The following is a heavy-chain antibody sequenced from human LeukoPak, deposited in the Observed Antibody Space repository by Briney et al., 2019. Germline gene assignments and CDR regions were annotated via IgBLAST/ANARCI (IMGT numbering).Heavy chain of an antibody. CDR2: IYSGGTT. CDR3: ARGKGSGSYSD. V-gene: IGHV3-66*01. D-gene: IGHD3-10*01. CDR1: GFTVTSAY. J-gene: IGHJ4*02. Sequence: GGSLRLSCAASGFTVTSAYMSCVRQAPGKGLEWVSVIYSGGTTYYADSVKDRFTISRDNSKNTVYLQMNNLRAEDTAVYYCARGKGSGSYSDWGQGTLVTVSS.